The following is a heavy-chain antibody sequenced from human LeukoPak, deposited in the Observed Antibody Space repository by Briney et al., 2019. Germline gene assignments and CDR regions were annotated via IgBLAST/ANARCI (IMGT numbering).Heavy chain of an antibody. Sequence: PSETLSLTCTVSGGSISSSSYYWGWIRQPPGKGLEWIGTIHYRGNTYYNPSLKSRVAISVDTSKNQFSLKLTSVTAADTAMYYCARPDATVTTVWIAFDIWGQGTMVTVSS. CDR2: IHYRGNT. V-gene: IGHV4-39*01. CDR1: GGSISSSSYY. D-gene: IGHD4-17*01. CDR3: ARPDATVTTVWIAFDI. J-gene: IGHJ3*02.